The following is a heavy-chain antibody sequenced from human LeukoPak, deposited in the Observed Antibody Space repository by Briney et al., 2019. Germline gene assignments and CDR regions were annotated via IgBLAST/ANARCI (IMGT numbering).Heavy chain of an antibody. CDR2: IKEDGSER. D-gene: IGHD5-24*01. V-gene: IGHV3-7*01. CDR1: GFIFNTYW. Sequence: PGGSLRLFCEVSGFIFNTYWMSWVRQAPGKGLEGVANIKEDGSERYYVDSVKGRFTISRDNDKNSLYLQMNSLRAEDTAVYYCGRPRRQDTPCHCMDVWGKGTTVTVSS. J-gene: IGHJ6*03. CDR3: GRPRRQDTPCHCMDV.